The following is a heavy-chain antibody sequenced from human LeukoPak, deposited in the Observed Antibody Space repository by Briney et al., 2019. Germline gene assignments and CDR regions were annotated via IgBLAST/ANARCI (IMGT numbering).Heavy chain of an antibody. V-gene: IGHV4-4*09. Sequence: PSETLSLTCAVYGGSFSGYYWSWIRQPPGKGLEWIGYIYTSGSTNYNPSLKSRVTISVDTSKNQFSLKLSSVTAADTAVYYCASAYYYDSSGYSQGYYFDYWGQGTLVTVSS. CDR2: IYTSGST. CDR3: ASAYYYDSSGYSQGYYFDY. J-gene: IGHJ4*02. CDR1: GGSFSGYY. D-gene: IGHD3-22*01.